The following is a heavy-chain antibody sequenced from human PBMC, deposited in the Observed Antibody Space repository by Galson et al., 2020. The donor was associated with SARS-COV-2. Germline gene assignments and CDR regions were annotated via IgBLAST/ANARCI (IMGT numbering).Heavy chain of an antibody. J-gene: IGHJ4*02. CDR2: IDWDDYK. V-gene: IGHV2-70*11. Sequence: SGPTLVNPTQTLTLTCTFSGFSLSTSGMYVGWIRQPPGKALEWLARIDWDDYKYYNTSLKTRLTISKDTSKNQVVLTITNMDPVDTATFYCVRMVGGYDSGWSFDYWGQGTLVTVSS. CDR1: GFSLSTSGMY. D-gene: IGHD6-19*01. CDR3: VRMVGGYDSGWSFDY.